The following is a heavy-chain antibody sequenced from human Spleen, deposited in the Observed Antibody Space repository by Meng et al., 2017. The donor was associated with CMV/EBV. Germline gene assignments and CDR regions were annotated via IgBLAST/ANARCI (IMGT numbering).Heavy chain of an antibody. D-gene: IGHD3-22*01. J-gene: IGHJ6*02. CDR2: IYHSGST. CDR3: ARAVSPSYYYYGMDV. V-gene: IGHV4-39*07. Sequence: SETLSLTCTVSGDSISSARYLWGWIRQPPGKGLEWIGSIYHSGSTNYNPSLKSRVTISVDTSKNQFSLKLSSVTAADTAVYYCARAVSPSYYYYGMDVWGQGTTVTVSS. CDR1: GDSISSARYL.